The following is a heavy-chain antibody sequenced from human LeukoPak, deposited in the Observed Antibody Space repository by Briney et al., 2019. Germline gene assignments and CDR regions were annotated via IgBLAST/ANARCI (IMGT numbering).Heavy chain of an antibody. J-gene: IGHJ4*02. CDR2: IRPDGSEK. CDR1: GFTFSSSW. CDR3: ARDRARLGY. V-gene: IGHV3-7*01. Sequence: GGSLRLSCAASGFTFSSSWMTWVRQAPGKWLEWVANIRPDGSEKYYVDSVKGRFTISRDNAKNSLHLHMNSLRAEDAAVYYCARDRARLGYWGQGTLVTVSS. D-gene: IGHD6-6*01.